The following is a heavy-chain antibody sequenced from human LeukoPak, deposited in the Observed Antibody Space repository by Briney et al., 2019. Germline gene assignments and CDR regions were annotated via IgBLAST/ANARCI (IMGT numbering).Heavy chain of an antibody. CDR3: ARAAANIAAAGKRENWFDP. D-gene: IGHD6-13*01. J-gene: IGHJ5*02. Sequence: ASVKVSCKASGYTFTGYYMRWVRQAPGQGLEWMGWINPNSGGTNYAQKFQGWVTMTRDTSISTAYMELSRLRSDDTAVYYCARAAANIAAAGKRENWFDPWGQGTLVTVSS. V-gene: IGHV1-2*04. CDR2: INPNSGGT. CDR1: GYTFTGYY.